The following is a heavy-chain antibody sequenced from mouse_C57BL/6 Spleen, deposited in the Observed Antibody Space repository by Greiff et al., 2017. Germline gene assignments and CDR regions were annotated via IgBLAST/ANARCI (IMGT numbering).Heavy chain of an antibody. D-gene: IGHD1-1*01. Sequence: QVQLKQPGAELVKPGASVKLSCKASGYTFPSSWMPWVRQRPGRGLGGIGRFAPNSGGTKYNEKLTSKATLTVDKPSSTAYMQLSSLTSEDSAVYYCARGDYGSSSYWYFYVWGTGTTVTVSS. V-gene: IGHV1-72*01. J-gene: IGHJ1*03. CDR3: ARGDYGSSSYWYFYV. CDR1: GYTFPSSW. CDR2: FAPNSGGT.